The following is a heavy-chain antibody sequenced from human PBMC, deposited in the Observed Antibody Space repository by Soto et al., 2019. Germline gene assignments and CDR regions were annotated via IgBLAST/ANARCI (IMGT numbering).Heavy chain of an antibody. CDR3: ARRLRGYGSHYYYYGMDV. V-gene: IGHV1-18*04. D-gene: IGHD5-12*01. Sequence: GASVKVFCKASGYTFTSYGISWVRQAPGQGLEWMGWISAYNGNTNYAQKLQGRVTMATDTSTSTAYMELRSLRSDDTAVYYCARRLRGYGSHYYYYGMDVWGQGTTVTVS. J-gene: IGHJ6*02. CDR1: GYTFTSYG. CDR2: ISAYNGNT.